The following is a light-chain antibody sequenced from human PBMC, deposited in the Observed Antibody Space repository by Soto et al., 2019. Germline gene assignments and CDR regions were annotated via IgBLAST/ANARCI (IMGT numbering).Light chain of an antibody. V-gene: IGKV3-11*01. J-gene: IGKJ1*01. CDR3: QQRDSWPRT. CDR1: QKVTRS. CDR2: ITS. Sequence: EIVLTQSPATLSLSPGERAPLPCRPSQKVTRSLAWSHPKPGQAPRLLFFITSNRATGIPARFSGSGSGTDFTLTISSLEPEDFAIYYCQQRDSWPRTFGQGTKVEIK.